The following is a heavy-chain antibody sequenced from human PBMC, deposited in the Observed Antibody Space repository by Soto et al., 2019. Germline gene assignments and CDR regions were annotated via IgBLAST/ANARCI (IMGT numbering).Heavy chain of an antibody. J-gene: IGHJ3*02. CDR3: ARDLSTGYYDAFDI. V-gene: IGHV1-3*01. D-gene: IGHD3-22*01. CDR1: GYTFTSYA. CDR2: INAGNGNT. Sequence: ASVKVSCKASGYTFTSYAMHWVRQPPGQRLEWMGWINAGNGNTKYSQKFQGRVTITRDTSASTAYMELSSLRSEDTAVYYCARDLSTGYYDAFDIWGQGTMVTVSS.